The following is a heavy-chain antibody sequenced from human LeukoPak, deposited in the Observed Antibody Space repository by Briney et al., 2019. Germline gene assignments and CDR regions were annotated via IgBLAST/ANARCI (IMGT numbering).Heavy chain of an antibody. V-gene: IGHV4-59*01. J-gene: IGHJ4*02. D-gene: IGHD3-16*02. Sequence: SETLSLTCTVSGGSISTYFWHWIRQPPERGLEWIGYISYSGNTNYNPSLKSRVTMSVDTSKNQFSLKLSSVTAADTAVYYCARGWGNYRYTWDYWGQGTLVTVSS. CDR3: ARGWGNYRYTWDY. CDR2: ISYSGNT. CDR1: GGSISTYF.